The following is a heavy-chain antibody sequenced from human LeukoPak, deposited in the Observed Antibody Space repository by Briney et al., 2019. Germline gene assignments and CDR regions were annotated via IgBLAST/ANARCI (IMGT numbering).Heavy chain of an antibody. CDR2: ISYDGSNK. V-gene: IGHV3-30-3*01. J-gene: IGHJ4*02. CDR1: GFTFSSYA. CDR3: ARAGVSSGWYLYY. D-gene: IGHD6-19*01. Sequence: GGSLRLSCAASGFTFSSYAMHWVRQAPGKGLEWVAVISYDGSNKYYADSVKGRFTISRDNSKNTLYLQMNSLRAEDTAVYYCARAGVSSGWYLYYWGQGTLVTVPS.